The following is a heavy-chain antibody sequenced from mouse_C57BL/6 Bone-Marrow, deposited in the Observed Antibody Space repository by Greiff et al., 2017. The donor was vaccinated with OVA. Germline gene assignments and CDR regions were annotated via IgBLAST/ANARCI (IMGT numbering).Heavy chain of an antibody. CDR1: GYTFTSYW. V-gene: IGHV1-69*01. CDR2: IDPSDSYT. J-gene: IGHJ2*01. CDR3: ARQEGVY. Sequence: QVQLKQPGAELVMPGASVKLSCKASGYTFTSYWMHWVKQRPGQGLEWIGEIDPSDSYTNYNQKFKGKSTLTVDKSSSKAYMQLSSLTSEDSAVYYCARQEGVYWGQGTTLTVSS.